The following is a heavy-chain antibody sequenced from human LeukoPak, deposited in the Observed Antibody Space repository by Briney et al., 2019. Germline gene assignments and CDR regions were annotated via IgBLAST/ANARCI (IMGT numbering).Heavy chain of an antibody. V-gene: IGHV4-34*01. D-gene: IGHD3-10*01. CDR1: GGSFSGYY. CDR3: ASRPRGSSLVRGVTATPPGQSYYFDY. CDR2: INHSGST. J-gene: IGHJ4*02. Sequence: SETLSLTCAVYGGSFSGYYWSWIRQPPGKGLEWIGEINHSGSTNYNPSLKSRVTISVDTSKNQFSLKLSSVTAADTAVYYCASRPRGSSLVRGVTATPPGQSYYFDYWGQGTLVTVSS.